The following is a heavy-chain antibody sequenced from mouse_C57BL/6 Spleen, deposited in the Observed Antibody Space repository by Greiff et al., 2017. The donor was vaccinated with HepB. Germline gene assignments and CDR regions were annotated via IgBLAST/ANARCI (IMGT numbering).Heavy chain of an antibody. D-gene: IGHD1-1*01. CDR1: GFNIKDDY. CDR3: TTSYGSSLGWFDY. CDR2: IDPENGDT. V-gene: IGHV14-4*01. Sequence: EFQLQQSGAELVRPGASVKLSCTASGFNIKDDYMHWVKQRPEQGLEWIGWIDPENGDTEYASKFQGKATITADTSSNTAYLQRSNLTSEDTAVYYCTTSYGSSLGWFDYWGQGTLVTVSA. J-gene: IGHJ3*01.